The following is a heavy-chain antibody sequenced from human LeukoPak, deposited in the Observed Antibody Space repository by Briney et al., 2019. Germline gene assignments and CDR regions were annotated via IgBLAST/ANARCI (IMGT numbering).Heavy chain of an antibody. CDR2: ISSSGSTI. V-gene: IGHV3-48*03. J-gene: IGHJ4*02. Sequence: GGSLRLSCAASGFTFSSYEMNWVRQAPGKGLEWVSYISSSGSTIYYADSVKGRFTISRDNAKNSLYLQMNSLRAEDTAVYYCATAVAGTKMDYWGQGTLVTVSS. CDR3: ATAVAGTKMDY. CDR1: GFTFSSYE. D-gene: IGHD6-19*01.